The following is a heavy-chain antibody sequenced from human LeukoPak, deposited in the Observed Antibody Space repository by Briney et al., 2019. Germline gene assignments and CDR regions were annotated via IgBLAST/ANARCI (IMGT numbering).Heavy chain of an antibody. CDR2: ISSSSSYI. V-gene: IGHV3-21*01. CDR1: GFTFSSYS. CDR3: AKGTTREVYRNWFDP. Sequence: GGSLRLSCAASGFTFSSYSMNWVRQAPGKGLEWVSSISSSSSYIYYADSVKGRFTISRGNAKNSLYLQMNSLRAEDTAVYYCAKGTTREVYRNWFDPWGQGTLVTVSS. J-gene: IGHJ5*02. D-gene: IGHD4-23*01.